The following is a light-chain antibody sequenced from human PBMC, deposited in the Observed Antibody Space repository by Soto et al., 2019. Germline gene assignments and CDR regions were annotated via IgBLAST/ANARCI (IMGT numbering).Light chain of an antibody. CDR2: GAS. CDR1: QSVISTS. J-gene: IGKJ4*01. CDR3: KPYVISPHT. Sequence: NVLTKPPGTLSLSAGDRATLSCRTSQSVISTSLAWYQQKPGQAPRFLFSGASNSATGIPDRFSGSGSGPDFILTITSMAPQDFAPYYRKPYVISPHTVGVGTNLDI. V-gene: IGKV3-20*01.